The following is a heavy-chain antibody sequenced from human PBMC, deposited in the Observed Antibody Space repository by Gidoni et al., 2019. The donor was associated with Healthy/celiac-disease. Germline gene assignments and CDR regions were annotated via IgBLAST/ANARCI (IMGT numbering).Heavy chain of an antibody. CDR1: GFTFDDYA. CDR2: ISWNSGSI. Sequence: RLSCAASGFTFDDYAMHWVRQAPGKGLEWVSGISWNSGSIGYADSVKGRFTISRDNAKNSLYLQMNSRRAEDTALYYCAKGLRYCSGGSCYSGDYYYGMDVWGQGTTVTVSS. V-gene: IGHV3-9*01. D-gene: IGHD2-15*01. CDR3: AKGLRYCSGGSCYSGDYYYGMDV. J-gene: IGHJ6*02.